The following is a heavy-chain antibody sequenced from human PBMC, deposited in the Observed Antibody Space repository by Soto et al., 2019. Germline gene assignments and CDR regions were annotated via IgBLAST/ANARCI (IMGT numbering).Heavy chain of an antibody. D-gene: IGHD2-15*01. CDR2: VYPGDSDT. CDR3: ARQVLQAPHYGMDV. Sequence: GESLKISCSTSGYSFSNYWIGWVRQMPGKGLEWMGIVYPGDSDTRYSPSFQGQVTISADKSISTAYLQWSSLKASDTAMYYCARQVLQAPHYGMDVWGQGTTVTVSS. CDR1: GYSFSNYW. V-gene: IGHV5-51*01. J-gene: IGHJ6*02.